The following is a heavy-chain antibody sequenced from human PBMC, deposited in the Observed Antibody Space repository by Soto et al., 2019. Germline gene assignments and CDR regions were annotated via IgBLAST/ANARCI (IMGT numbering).Heavy chain of an antibody. CDR1: GFTFSSYA. J-gene: IGHJ4*01. CDR2: ISGSGGST. Sequence: HPGVSLRLSCAASGFTFSSYAMSWVRQAPGKGLEWVSAISGSGGSTYYADSVKGRFTISRDNSKNTLYLQMNSLRAEDTAVYYCAKDLPHPSPRIAVTDDYWGQGTLVTVSS. V-gene: IGHV3-23*01. D-gene: IGHD6-19*01. CDR3: AKDLPHPSPRIAVTDDY.